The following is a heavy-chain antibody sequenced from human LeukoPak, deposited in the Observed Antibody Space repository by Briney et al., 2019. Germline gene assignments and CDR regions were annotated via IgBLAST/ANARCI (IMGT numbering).Heavy chain of an antibody. CDR2: LKEDRTEE. J-gene: IGHJ4*02. CDR1: GFDFSSFS. Sequence: GGSLRLSCAASGFDFSSFSMSWVRQAPGKGLEWVANLKEDRTEEEYLDSVKGRFTIFRDNAKNSLDLQMNSLRAEDTAVYYCASDPYATAGDYWGQGTLVTVSS. V-gene: IGHV3-7*01. CDR3: ASDPYATAGDY. D-gene: IGHD3-16*01.